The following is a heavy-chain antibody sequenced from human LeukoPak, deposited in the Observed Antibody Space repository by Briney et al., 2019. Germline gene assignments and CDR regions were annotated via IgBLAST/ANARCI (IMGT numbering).Heavy chain of an antibody. J-gene: IGHJ4*02. Sequence: SETLSLTCAVSGGSISSGGYSWSWIRQPPGEGLEWIGYIYHSGSTYYNPSLKSRVTISVDRSKNQFSLKLSSVTAADTAVYYCARAIYGRLDYWGQGTLVTVSS. V-gene: IGHV4-30-2*01. CDR2: IYHSGST. CDR1: GGSISSGGYS. D-gene: IGHD1-26*01. CDR3: ARAIYGRLDY.